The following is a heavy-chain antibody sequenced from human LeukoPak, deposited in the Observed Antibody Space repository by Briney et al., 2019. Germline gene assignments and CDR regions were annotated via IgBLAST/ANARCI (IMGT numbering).Heavy chain of an antibody. CDR1: GFTFSDYY. D-gene: IGHD3-3*01. J-gene: IGHJ3*02. CDR2: ISSSGSTI. CDR3: AREATTIFGVVIPSAFDI. V-gene: IGHV3-11*01. Sequence: GGSLRLSCAASGFTFSDYYMSWIRQAPGKGLEWVSYISSSGSTIYYADSVKDRFTISRDNAKNSPYLQMNSLRAEDTAVYYCAREATTIFGVVIPSAFDIWGQGTMVTVSS.